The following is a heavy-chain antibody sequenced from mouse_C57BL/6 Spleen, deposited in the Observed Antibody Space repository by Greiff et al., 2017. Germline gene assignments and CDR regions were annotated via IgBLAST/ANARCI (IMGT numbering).Heavy chain of an antibody. CDR3: ARCSSGYVDFDY. V-gene: IGHV1-81*01. J-gene: IGHJ2*01. CDR2: IYPRSGNT. Sequence: QVQLQQSGAELARPGASVKLSCKASGYTFTSYGISWVKQRTGQGLEWIGEIYPRSGNTYYNEKFKGKATLTADKSSSTAYMELRSLTSEDSAVYFCARCSSGYVDFDYWGQGTTLTVSS. CDR1: GYTFTSYG. D-gene: IGHD3-2*02.